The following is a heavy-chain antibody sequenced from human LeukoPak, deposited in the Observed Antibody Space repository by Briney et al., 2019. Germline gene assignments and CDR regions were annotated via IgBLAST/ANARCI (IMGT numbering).Heavy chain of an antibody. CDR2: ISSSSSTI. CDR3: ARDEPGIAAAGFFDY. Sequence: PGGSLRLSCAASGFTFSSYSMNWVRQAPGKGLEWVSYISSSSSTICYADSVKGRFTISRDNAKNSLYLQMNSLRAEDAAVYYCARDEPGIAAAGFFDYWGQGTLVTVSS. CDR1: GFTFSSYS. V-gene: IGHV3-48*04. J-gene: IGHJ4*02. D-gene: IGHD6-13*01.